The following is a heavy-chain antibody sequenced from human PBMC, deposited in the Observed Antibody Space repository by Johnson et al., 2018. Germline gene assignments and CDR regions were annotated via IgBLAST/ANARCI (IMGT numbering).Heavy chain of an antibody. CDR1: GFTFSSYS. V-gene: IGHV3-21*01. D-gene: IGHD5-18*01. Sequence: VQLVESGGGLVKPGGSLRLSCAASGFTFSSYSMNWVRQAPGKGLEWVSSISSSSSYIYYAAQVKGRFTISRDNAKNSLYLQMNSLRAEDTAVYYCASRPSTAMARDYYYYMDVWGKGTTVTVSS. CDR2: ISSSSSYI. J-gene: IGHJ6*03. CDR3: ASRPSTAMARDYYYYMDV.